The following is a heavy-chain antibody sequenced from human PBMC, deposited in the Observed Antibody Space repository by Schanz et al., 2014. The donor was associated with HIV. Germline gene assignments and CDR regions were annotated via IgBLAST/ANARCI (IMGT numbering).Heavy chain of an antibody. CDR1: GFTFNNYA. CDR3: AKFGRLLGNFDD. CDR2: ISATGGST. J-gene: IGHJ4*02. D-gene: IGHD2-15*01. Sequence: EVQLLDSGGGLVQPGGSLRLSCVASGFTFNNYAMTWVRQAPGKGLEWVSAISATGGSTFYADSVKGRFTISRDKSKNTLYLQMNSLRAEDTAVYYCAKFGRLLGNFDDWGQGTLVTVSS. V-gene: IGHV3-23*01.